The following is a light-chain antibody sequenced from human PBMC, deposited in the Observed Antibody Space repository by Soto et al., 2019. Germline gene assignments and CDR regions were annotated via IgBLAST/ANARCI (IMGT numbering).Light chain of an antibody. CDR2: EVN. CDR3: SSYAGSSNV. CDR1: SSDVGGYNY. Sequence: QSALTQPPSASGSPGQSVAISCTGTSSDVGGYNYVSWYQQHPGKAHKLMIYEVNKRPSGVPDRFSGSKSGNPASLTVSGLQAEDEADDYCSSYAGSSNVFGTGTKLTVL. J-gene: IGLJ1*01. V-gene: IGLV2-8*01.